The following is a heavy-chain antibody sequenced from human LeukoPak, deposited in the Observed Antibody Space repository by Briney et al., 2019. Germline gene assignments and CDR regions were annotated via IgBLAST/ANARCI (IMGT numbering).Heavy chain of an antibody. Sequence: PGGSLRLSCAASGFTFSSYSMNWVRQAPGKGLEWVSSISSSSSYIYYADSVKGRFTISRDNAKNSLYLQMNSLRAEDTAVYYCAGSVEYSRSAAGDYWGQGTLVTVAS. V-gene: IGHV3-21*01. D-gene: IGHD6-6*01. CDR2: ISSSSSYI. CDR3: AGSVEYSRSAAGDY. J-gene: IGHJ4*02. CDR1: GFTFSSYS.